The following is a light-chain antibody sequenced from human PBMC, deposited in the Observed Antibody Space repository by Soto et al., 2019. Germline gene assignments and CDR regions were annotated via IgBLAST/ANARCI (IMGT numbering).Light chain of an antibody. CDR2: DVS. Sequence: DIQMTQSPSILSASVGDRVIITCRASQSLGTWLAWYQQKPGTAPVLLIYDVSRLESGVPSRFSGRGSGTEFTRTISSLQPDDFATYYCQQYFSYPLTFGGGTKVEIK. CDR1: QSLGTW. J-gene: IGKJ4*01. CDR3: QQYFSYPLT. V-gene: IGKV1-5*01.